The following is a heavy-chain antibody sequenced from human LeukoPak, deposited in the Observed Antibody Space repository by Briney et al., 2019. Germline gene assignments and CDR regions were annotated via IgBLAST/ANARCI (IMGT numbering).Heavy chain of an antibody. Sequence: SETLSLTCAVYGGSFSGYYWSWIRQPPGKGPEWIGEINHSGSTNYNPSLKSRVTISVDTSENQFSLKLSSVTAADTAVYYCARRPPASGADWFDPWGQGTLVTVSS. J-gene: IGHJ5*02. CDR3: ARRPPASGADWFDP. D-gene: IGHD1-26*01. V-gene: IGHV4-34*01. CDR1: GGSFSGYY. CDR2: INHSGST.